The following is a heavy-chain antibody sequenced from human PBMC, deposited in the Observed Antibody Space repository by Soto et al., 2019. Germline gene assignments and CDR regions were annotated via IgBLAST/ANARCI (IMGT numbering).Heavy chain of an antibody. V-gene: IGHV4-61*01. J-gene: IGHJ6*02. CDR1: GGSVSSGSYY. D-gene: IGHD5-18*01. Sequence: QVQLQESGPGLVKPSETLSLTCTVSGGSVSSGSYYWSWIRQPPGTGLEWIGYIYYSGSTNYNPSLKSRVTISVDTSKNEFSLKLSSVTAADTAVYYCARGEGDSYGYWREYYYYGMDVWGQGTTVTVS. CDR2: IYYSGST. CDR3: ARGEGDSYGYWREYYYYGMDV.